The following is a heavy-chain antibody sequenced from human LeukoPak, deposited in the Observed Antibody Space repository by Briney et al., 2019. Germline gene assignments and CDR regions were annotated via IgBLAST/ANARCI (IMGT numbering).Heavy chain of an antibody. Sequence: SETLSLTCAVYGGSFSGYYWSWIRQPPGKGLEWIGEINHSGSTNYNPSLKSRVTMSVDTSKNQFSLKLSSVTAADTAVYYCARDRGLRSGHAFDIWGQGTMVTVSS. V-gene: IGHV4-34*01. CDR1: GGSFSGYY. CDR2: INHSGST. D-gene: IGHD3-10*01. CDR3: ARDRGLRSGHAFDI. J-gene: IGHJ3*02.